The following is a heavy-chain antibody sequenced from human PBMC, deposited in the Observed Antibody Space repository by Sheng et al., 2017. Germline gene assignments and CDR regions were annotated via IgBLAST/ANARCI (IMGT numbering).Heavy chain of an antibody. D-gene: IGHD3-10*01. CDR1: GFTFSTSW. Sequence: EVRLVESGGNLVQPGGSLRLSCGASGFTFSTSWMNWVRQTPGKALEWVADINPAGSQIYYADSVMGRFTIARDNAKNSLYLQMNSLRAEDTAIYFCRRSLDYWGQGTQVTVSS. CDR3: RRSLDY. V-gene: IGHV3-7*01. J-gene: IGHJ4*02. CDR2: INPAGSQI.